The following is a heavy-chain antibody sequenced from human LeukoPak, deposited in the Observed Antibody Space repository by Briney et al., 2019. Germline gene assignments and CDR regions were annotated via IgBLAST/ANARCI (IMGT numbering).Heavy chain of an antibody. CDR2: ISDTGGSA. J-gene: IGHJ4*02. D-gene: IGHD2-15*01. V-gene: IGHV3-23*01. Sequence: GGSLRLSCAASGFTFRGHAMTWVRQAPGKGLEWGSGISDTGGSASYADSVKGRFTLSRDNSKNTLSLQMNSLRVEDTAVYYCAKVQGFVVVVASTPLDYWGQGTLVIVSS. CDR1: GFTFRGHA. CDR3: AKVQGFVVVVASTPLDY.